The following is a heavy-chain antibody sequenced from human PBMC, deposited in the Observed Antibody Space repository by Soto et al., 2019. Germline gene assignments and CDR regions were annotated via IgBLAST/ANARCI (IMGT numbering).Heavy chain of an antibody. Sequence: SETLSLTCTVSGGSVSSGSYYWSWLRQPPGKGLEWIGEMSHSGGTHFNPSLKSRVTISVDTSKNQFSLKMSSVTAADTALYYCARVERGTATTVVDAFDIWGPGTMVTVSS. CDR1: GGSVSSGSYY. J-gene: IGHJ3*02. D-gene: IGHD1-1*01. CDR2: MSHSGGT. CDR3: ARVERGTATTVVDAFDI. V-gene: IGHV4-61*01.